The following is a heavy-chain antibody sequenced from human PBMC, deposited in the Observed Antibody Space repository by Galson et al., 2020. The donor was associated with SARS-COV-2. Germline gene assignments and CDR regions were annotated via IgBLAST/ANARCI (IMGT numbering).Heavy chain of an antibody. CDR3: ARDGGDYDILTGYSQGYYGMDV. CDR2: IWYDGSNK. V-gene: IGHV3-33*01. J-gene: IGHJ6*02. Sequence: GESLKISCAASGFTFSSYGMHWVRQAPGKGLEWVAVIWYDGSNKYYADSVKGRFTISRDNSKNTLYLQMNSLRAEDTAVYYCARDGGDYDILTGYSQGYYGMDVWGQGTTVTVSS. CDR1: GFTFSSYG. D-gene: IGHD3-9*01.